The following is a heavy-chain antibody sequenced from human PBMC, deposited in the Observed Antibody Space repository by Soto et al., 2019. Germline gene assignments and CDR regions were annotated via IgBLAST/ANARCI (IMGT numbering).Heavy chain of an antibody. CDR3: ARDLRPYSGYDGGFDP. J-gene: IGHJ5*02. D-gene: IGHD5-12*01. V-gene: IGHV3-21*01. Sequence: PGGSLRLSCAASGFSFNNYTMNWVRQAPGKGLEWVSSISSFSSYIYYEDSVKGRFTISRDNAKNSLYLQMNSLRAEDTAVYYCARDLRPYSGYDGGFDPWGRGTLVTVSS. CDR2: ISSFSSYI. CDR1: GFSFNNYT.